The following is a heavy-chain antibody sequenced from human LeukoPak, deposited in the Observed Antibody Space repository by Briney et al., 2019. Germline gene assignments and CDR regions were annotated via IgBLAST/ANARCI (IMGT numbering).Heavy chain of an antibody. CDR1: GFTFTNYW. D-gene: IGHD3-22*01. J-gene: IGHJ2*01. CDR3: ARDQGSMIVVRTTIWYFDL. CDR2: INQDVSEM. V-gene: IGHV3-7*01. Sequence: AGGSLRLSSAASGFTFTNYWMSWVRQAPGKGLEWLANINQDVSEMYYVDSVKRRFTISRDNGKNSLYLQINSLRADDTAVYYCARDQGSMIVVRTTIWYFDLWGRGTLVTVSS.